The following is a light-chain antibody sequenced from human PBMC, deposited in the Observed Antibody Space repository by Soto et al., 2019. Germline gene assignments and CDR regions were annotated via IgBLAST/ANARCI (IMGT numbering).Light chain of an antibody. J-gene: IGLJ3*02. CDR2: SNN. CDR3: AAWDDSLNGYWV. Sequence: QSVLTQPPSASGTPGQGVTISCSGSSSNIGSNTVNWYQQLPGTAPKLLIYSNNQRPSGVPDRFSGSKSGTSASLAISGLQSEDEADYYCAAWDDSLNGYWVFGGGTKVTVL. CDR1: SSNIGSNT. V-gene: IGLV1-44*01.